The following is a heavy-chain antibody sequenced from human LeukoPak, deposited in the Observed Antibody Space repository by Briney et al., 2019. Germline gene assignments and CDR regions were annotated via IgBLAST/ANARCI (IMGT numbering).Heavy chain of an antibody. Sequence: ASVKVSCKASGGTFSSYAISWVRQAPGQGLEWMGGIIPIFGTANYAQKFQGRVTITADESTSTAYMELSSLRSEDTAVYYCAREGRDSTPYNWFDPWGQGTLVTVSS. CDR1: GGTFSSYA. CDR2: IIPIFGTA. CDR3: AREGRDSTPYNWFDP. V-gene: IGHV1-69*13. D-gene: IGHD2-2*01. J-gene: IGHJ5*02.